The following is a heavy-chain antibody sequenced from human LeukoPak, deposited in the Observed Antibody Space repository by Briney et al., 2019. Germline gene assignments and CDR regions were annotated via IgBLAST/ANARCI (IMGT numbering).Heavy chain of an antibody. Sequence: GGSLRLSCAASGFTFSSYAMSWVRQAPGKGLEWVSAISGSGGSTYYADSVKGRFTISRDNSKNTLYLQMNSLRAEDTAVYFCPTRSLIAVSGNSYMDVWGKGTTVSVSS. CDR1: GFTFSSYA. D-gene: IGHD6-19*01. J-gene: IGHJ6*03. V-gene: IGHV3-23*01. CDR2: ISGSGGST. CDR3: PTRSLIAVSGNSYMDV.